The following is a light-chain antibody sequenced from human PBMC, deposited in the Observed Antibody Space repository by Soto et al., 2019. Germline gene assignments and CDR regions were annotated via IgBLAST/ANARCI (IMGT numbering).Light chain of an antibody. CDR3: QQYNNWPIT. CDR2: GAY. Sequence: EIVMTQSPVTLSVSPGERSTLSCMAIHTITNNYLAWYQQKPGQAPRLLIYGAYTRATGITARFSGSGSGTEFTLTISSLQSEDFAVYYCQQYNNWPITFGQGTRLEIK. CDR1: HTITNN. V-gene: IGKV3-15*01. J-gene: IGKJ5*01.